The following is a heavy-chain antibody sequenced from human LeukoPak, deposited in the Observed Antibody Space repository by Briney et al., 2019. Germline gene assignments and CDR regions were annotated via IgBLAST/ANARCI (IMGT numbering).Heavy chain of an antibody. V-gene: IGHV4-34*01. CDR1: GGSFSGYY. Sequence: SETLSLTCAVYGGSFSGYYWSWIRQPPGKGLEWIGEINHSGSTNYNPYLKSRVTISVDTSKNQFSLKLSSVTAADTAVYYCASGEMATPTWGQGTLVTVSS. J-gene: IGHJ4*02. CDR3: ASGEMATPT. CDR2: INHSGST. D-gene: IGHD5-24*01.